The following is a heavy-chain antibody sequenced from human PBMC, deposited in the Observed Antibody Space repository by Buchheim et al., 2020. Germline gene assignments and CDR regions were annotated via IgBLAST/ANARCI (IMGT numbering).Heavy chain of an antibody. V-gene: IGHV3-33*01. CDR1: GFTFSSYG. CDR2: IWYDGSNK. J-gene: IGHJ6*02. Sequence: QVQLVESGGGVVQPGRSLRLSCAASGFTFSSYGMHWVRQAPGKGLEWVAVIWYDGSNKYYADSVKGRFTISRDNSKNTPYLQMNSLRAEDTAVYYCARDEHEYYDFWSGYYGYYYYYGMDVWGQGTT. D-gene: IGHD3-3*01. CDR3: ARDEHEYYDFWSGYYGYYYYYGMDV.